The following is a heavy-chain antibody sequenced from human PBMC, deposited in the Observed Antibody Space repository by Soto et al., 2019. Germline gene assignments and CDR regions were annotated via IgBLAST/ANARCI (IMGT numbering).Heavy chain of an antibody. Sequence: APVKVSCKASGYTFTSYGISWVRQAPGQGLEWMGWISAYNGNTNYAQKLQGRVTMTTDTSTSTAYMELRSLRSDDTAVYYCAREFTKRRITIFGVATHNWFDPWGQGTLVTVSS. CDR1: GYTFTSYG. V-gene: IGHV1-18*01. CDR3: AREFTKRRITIFGVATHNWFDP. J-gene: IGHJ5*02. CDR2: ISAYNGNT. D-gene: IGHD3-3*01.